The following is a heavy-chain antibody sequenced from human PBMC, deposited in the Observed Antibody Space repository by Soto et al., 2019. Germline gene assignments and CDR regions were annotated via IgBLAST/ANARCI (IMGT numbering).Heavy chain of an antibody. D-gene: IGHD3-10*01. Sequence: QVQLVQSGAEVKKPGASVKVSCKASGYTFTSYGISWVRQAPGQGLEWMGWISAYNGNTNYAQKLQGRVTMTTDTSTSTAYMELRSLRSDDTAVYYCERDRQKFGDPTGWFDPWGQGTLVTVSS. CDR2: ISAYNGNT. V-gene: IGHV1-18*01. CDR1: GYTFTSYG. CDR3: ERDRQKFGDPTGWFDP. J-gene: IGHJ5*02.